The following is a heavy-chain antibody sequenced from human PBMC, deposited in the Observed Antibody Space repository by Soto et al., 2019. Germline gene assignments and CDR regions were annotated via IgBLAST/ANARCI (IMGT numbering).Heavy chain of an antibody. D-gene: IGHD1-26*01. CDR1: GYTFTGHY. J-gene: IGHJ4*02. Sequence: GASVKVSCKASGYTFTGHYIHWVRQAPEQGPEWMGEIGPESGATRYAQKFQGRVTMTMDTSVITVYMELKNLSPDDTAVYYCGRGRSGQIVVFYWGQGTPVTSPQ. V-gene: IGHV1-2*02. CDR2: IGPESGAT. CDR3: GRGRSGQIVVFY.